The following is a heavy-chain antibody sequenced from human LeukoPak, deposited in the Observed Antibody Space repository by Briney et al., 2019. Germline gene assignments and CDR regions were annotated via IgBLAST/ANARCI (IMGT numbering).Heavy chain of an antibody. CDR1: GYTFTTYY. D-gene: IGHD1-7*01. Sequence: AASVKVSCKASGYTFTTYYIHWVRETPGQGLEWMGIINPSGGGTTNAQKFESRVTMTRDVSATTVYMELRSLRSEDTAVYYCARPRELHLPYHGFDIWGQGTMVTVSS. J-gene: IGHJ3*02. CDR3: ARPRELHLPYHGFDI. CDR2: INPSGGGT. V-gene: IGHV1-46*01.